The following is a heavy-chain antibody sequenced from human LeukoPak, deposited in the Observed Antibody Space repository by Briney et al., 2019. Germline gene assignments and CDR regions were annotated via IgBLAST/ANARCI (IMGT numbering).Heavy chain of an antibody. J-gene: IGHJ4*02. CDR3: ARDGLYRTRWLQGYFDY. D-gene: IGHD5-12*01. CDR2: IYSGGST. Sequence: PGGSLRLSCAASGFTVSSNYMSWVRQAPGKGLEWVSVIYSGGSTYYADSVKGRFTISRDNSKNTLYLQVNSLRAEDTAVYYCARDGLYRTRWLQGYFDYWGQGTLVTVSS. CDR1: GFTVSSNY. V-gene: IGHV3-66*02.